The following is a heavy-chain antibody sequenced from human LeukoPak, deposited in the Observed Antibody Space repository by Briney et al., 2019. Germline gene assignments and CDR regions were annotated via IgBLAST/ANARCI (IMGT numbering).Heavy chain of an antibody. D-gene: IGHD6-13*01. CDR3: ARGSHIAAARDAFDI. V-gene: IGHV3-48*01. Sequence: GGSLRLSCAASGFTFSSYSMNWVRQAPGKGLEWVSYISSSSSTIYYADSVKGRFTISRDNAKNSLYLQMNSLRAEDTAVYYCARGSHIAAARDAFDIWGQGTMVTVSS. CDR1: GFTFSSYS. CDR2: ISSSSSTI. J-gene: IGHJ3*02.